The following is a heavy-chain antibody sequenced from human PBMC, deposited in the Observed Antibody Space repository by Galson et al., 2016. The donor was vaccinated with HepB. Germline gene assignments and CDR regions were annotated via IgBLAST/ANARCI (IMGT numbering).Heavy chain of an antibody. CDR2: IYYSGST. J-gene: IGHJ5*02. D-gene: IGHD4-17*01. V-gene: IGHV4-34*01. Sequence: SETLSLTCAVYGGSFSDHYWNWIRQPPGKGLEWIGTIYYSGSTYYNPSLKSRVTISVDTSKNQFSLKLSSVTAADTAVYYCARQYGEYDWFDPWGQGTLVTVSS. CDR1: GGSFSDHY. CDR3: ARQYGEYDWFDP.